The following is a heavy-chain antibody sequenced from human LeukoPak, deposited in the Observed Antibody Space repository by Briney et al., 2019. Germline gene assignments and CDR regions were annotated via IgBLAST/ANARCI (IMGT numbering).Heavy chain of an antibody. Sequence: PGGSLRLSCAASGFTFSSYAMHWVRQAPGKGLEYVSAISSNGGSTYYANSVKGRFTISRDNSKNTLYLQMGSLRAEDMAVYYCARDRSITMVRGEGFDIWGQGTMVTVSS. CDR1: GFTFSSYA. CDR3: ARDRSITMVRGEGFDI. CDR2: ISSNGGST. D-gene: IGHD3-10*01. J-gene: IGHJ3*02. V-gene: IGHV3-64*01.